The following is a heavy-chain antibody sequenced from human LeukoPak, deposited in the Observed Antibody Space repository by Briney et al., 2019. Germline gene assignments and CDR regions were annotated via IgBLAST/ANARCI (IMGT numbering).Heavy chain of an antibody. Sequence: ASVKVSCKASGYTFTSYGISWVRQAPGQGLEWMGWISAYNGNTNYAQKLQGRVTTTTDTSTSTAYMELRSLRSDDTAVYYCATDRDKYYDILTGYYTAPTYYFDYWGQGTLVTVSS. CDR2: ISAYNGNT. V-gene: IGHV1-18*01. CDR1: GYTFTSYG. CDR3: ATDRDKYYDILTGYYTAPTYYFDY. J-gene: IGHJ4*02. D-gene: IGHD3-9*01.